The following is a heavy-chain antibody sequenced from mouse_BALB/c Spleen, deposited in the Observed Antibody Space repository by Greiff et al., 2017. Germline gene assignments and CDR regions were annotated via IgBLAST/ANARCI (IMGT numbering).Heavy chain of an antibody. V-gene: IGHV1-54*01. CDR3: ARRALYGYGGFAY. CDR1: GYAFTNYL. D-gene: IGHD1-2*01. CDR2: INPGSGGT. Sequence: QVQLKESGAELVRPGTSVKVSCKASGYAFTNYLIEWVKQRPGQGLEWIGVINPGSGGTNYNEKFKGKATLTADKSSSTAYMQLSSLTSDDSAVYFCARRALYGYGGFAYWGQGTLVTVSA. J-gene: IGHJ3*01.